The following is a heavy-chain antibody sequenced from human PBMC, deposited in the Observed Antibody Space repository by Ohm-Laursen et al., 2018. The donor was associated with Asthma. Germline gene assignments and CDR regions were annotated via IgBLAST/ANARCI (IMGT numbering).Heavy chain of an antibody. J-gene: IGHJ6*02. CDR2: MFSTGTT. CDR3: AICSSTYYYYGLDV. D-gene: IGHD6-6*01. V-gene: IGHV3-53*01. CDR1: GLPFSNFW. Sequence: SLRLSCAASGLPFSNFWMSWVRQPPGKGLEWVSLMFSTGTTYYADSVKGRFTFSRDSSKNTLFLQMNSLRADDTAVYYCAICSSTYYYYGLDVWGQGTPVTVSS.